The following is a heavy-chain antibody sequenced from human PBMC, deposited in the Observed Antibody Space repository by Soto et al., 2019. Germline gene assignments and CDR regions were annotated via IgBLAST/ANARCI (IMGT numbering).Heavy chain of an antibody. CDR3: ARGAGTTYYFDY. CDR2: IWYDGSNK. V-gene: IGHV3-33*01. Sequence: PGGSLRLSCAASGFTFSSYGMHWVRQAPGKGLEWVAVIWYDGSNKYYADSVKGRFTISRDNSKNTLYLQMNSLRAEDTAVYYCARGAGTTYYFDYWGQRTLVTVSS. J-gene: IGHJ4*02. D-gene: IGHD1-1*01. CDR1: GFTFSSYG.